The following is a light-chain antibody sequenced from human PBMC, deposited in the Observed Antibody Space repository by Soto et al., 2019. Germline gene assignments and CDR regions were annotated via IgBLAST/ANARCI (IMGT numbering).Light chain of an antibody. V-gene: IGLV2-14*01. CDR3: SSYTSSSTVV. Sequence: QSVLTQPASVSGSPGQSINISCTGTSSDVGGYNYVSWYQQHPGKAPKLMIYDVINRPSGVSNRFSGSKSGNTASLTIAGPQAEDEADYDCSSYTSSSTVVFGGGTKVTVL. CDR2: DVI. CDR1: SSDVGGYNY. J-gene: IGLJ2*01.